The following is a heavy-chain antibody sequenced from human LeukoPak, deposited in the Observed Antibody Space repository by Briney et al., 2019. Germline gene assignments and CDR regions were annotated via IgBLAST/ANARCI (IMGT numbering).Heavy chain of an antibody. D-gene: IGHD1-26*01. V-gene: IGHV3-7*01. J-gene: IGHJ3*02. Sequence: GGSLRLSCVVSEFSFNDYWMSWVRQAPGKGPEWVASIRQDGSGEYYVESVKGRFTISRDDAKKSLYLQMNSLRAEDTAVYYCARPSGSYYYDAFDIWGHGTMVTVSS. CDR3: ARPSGSYYYDAFDI. CDR2: IRQDGSGE. CDR1: EFSFNDYW.